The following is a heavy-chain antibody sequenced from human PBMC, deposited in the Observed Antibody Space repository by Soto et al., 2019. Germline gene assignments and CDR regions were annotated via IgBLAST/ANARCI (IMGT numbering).Heavy chain of an antibody. CDR2: IVVGSGNT. D-gene: IGHD4-4*01. J-gene: IGHJ6*02. Sequence: SVKVSCKASGFSLIRSPVQWVRQARGQRLEWIGWIVVGSGNTDFAQNFQERLSISRDMSTSTVYMELSSLRSEDTAVYYCATTVNNYSHSMDVWGQGTTVTVSS. CDR3: ATTVNNYSHSMDV. CDR1: GFSLIRSP. V-gene: IGHV1-58*01.